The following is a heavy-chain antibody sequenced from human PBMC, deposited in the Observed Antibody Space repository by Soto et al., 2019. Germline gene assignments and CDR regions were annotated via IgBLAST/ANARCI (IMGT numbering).Heavy chain of an antibody. D-gene: IGHD5-12*01. Sequence: PSETLSLTCTVSGDSISDYYWSWIRQPAGKGPEWIGRIYTSGSTDYNPSLKSRVTISIDTSKNQFSLKVTSMTAADTAVYYCARERREEIHDGYDIDYWGQGTMVTVYS. J-gene: IGHJ4*02. CDR1: GDSISDYY. CDR2: IYTSGST. CDR3: ARERREEIHDGYDIDY. V-gene: IGHV4-4*07.